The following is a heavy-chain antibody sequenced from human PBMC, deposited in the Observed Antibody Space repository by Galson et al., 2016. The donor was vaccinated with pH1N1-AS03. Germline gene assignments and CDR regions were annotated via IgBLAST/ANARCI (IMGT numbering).Heavy chain of an antibody. CDR3: TTRSHYNYGMDV. CDR1: GFSFSTYW. V-gene: IGHV3-23*01. Sequence: SLRLSCAASGFSFSTYWMSWVRQAPGKGLEWVSALSNSAASTYYADSVKGRFTISRDDSKNTLYLQMNSLKTEDTAVYYCTTRSHYNYGMDVWGQGTTVTVSS. D-gene: IGHD1-14*01. J-gene: IGHJ6*02. CDR2: LSNSAAST.